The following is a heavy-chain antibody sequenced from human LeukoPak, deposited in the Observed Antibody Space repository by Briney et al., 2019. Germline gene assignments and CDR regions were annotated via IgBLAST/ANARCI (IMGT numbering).Heavy chain of an antibody. V-gene: IGHV3-7*01. Sequence: GSLRLSCAASGFTFGNYWMSWVRQAPGQGLEWVANIVQDGSGKYYVDSVRGRFTISRDNAKSSLYLQMNSLRAENTAVYYCARGAPRDCSPSSCSLFDHWGRGTQVIVSS. CDR3: ARGAPRDCSPSSCSLFDH. D-gene: IGHD2-15*01. J-gene: IGHJ4*01. CDR2: IVQDGSGK. CDR1: GFTFGNYW.